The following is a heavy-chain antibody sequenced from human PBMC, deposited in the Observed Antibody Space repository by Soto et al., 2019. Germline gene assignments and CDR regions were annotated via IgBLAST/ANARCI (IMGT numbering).Heavy chain of an antibody. Sequence: GGSLRLSCAASGFTFSDYYMSWIRQAPGKGLEWVSYISSSGSTIYYAGSVKGRFTISRDNAKNSLYLQMNSLRAEDTAVYYCARDSYCSSTSCYLEGAFDIWGQGTMVTVSS. V-gene: IGHV3-11*01. CDR2: ISSSGSTI. CDR1: GFTFSDYY. J-gene: IGHJ3*02. CDR3: ARDSYCSSTSCYLEGAFDI. D-gene: IGHD2-2*01.